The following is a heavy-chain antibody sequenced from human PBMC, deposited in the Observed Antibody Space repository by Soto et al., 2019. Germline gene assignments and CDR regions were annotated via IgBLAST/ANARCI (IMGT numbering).Heavy chain of an antibody. CDR2: ISHRGTT. CDR1: GGSVSSSNW. V-gene: IGHV4-4*02. D-gene: IGHD2-2*01. CDR3: ARVRTSCSATSCYLEP. J-gene: IGHJ5*02. Sequence: SETLSVTCAVSGGSVSSSNWWTWVRQTPEKGLEWIGEISHRGTTNYNPSLRSRVTISVDTSNNQFSLRLTSVTAADTAVYYCARVRTSCSATSCYLEPWGQGTLVTVSS.